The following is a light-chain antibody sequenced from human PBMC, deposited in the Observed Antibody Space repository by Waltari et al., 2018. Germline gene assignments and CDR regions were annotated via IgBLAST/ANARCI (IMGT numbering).Light chain of an antibody. V-gene: IGKV1-39*01. CDR2: AAS. J-gene: IGKJ1*01. CDR1: QSVSNY. Sequence: DIQMTQSPSSLSASVGDRVTITCRASQSVSNYFNWYQQKSGKAPKLLIYAASSLQSGVPARFSGSGSGTDFTLTSSSLQPEDFATYYCQQSYTTPRTFGQGTKVEIK. CDR3: QQSYTTPRT.